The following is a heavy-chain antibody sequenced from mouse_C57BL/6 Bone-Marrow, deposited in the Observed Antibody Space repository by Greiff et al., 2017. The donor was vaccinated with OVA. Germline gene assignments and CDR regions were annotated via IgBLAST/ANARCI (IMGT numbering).Heavy chain of an antibody. J-gene: IGHJ2*01. Sequence: VQLVESGPGLVQPSQSLSITCTVSGFSLTSYGVHWVRQSPGKGLEWLGVIWRGGSTDYNAAFMSRLSITKDNSKSQVFFKMNSLQADDTAIYYCAKNTLLRRGAYFDYWGQGTTLTVSS. D-gene: IGHD2-4*01. CDR2: IWRGGST. CDR1: GFSLTSYG. V-gene: IGHV2-5*01. CDR3: AKNTLLRRGAYFDY.